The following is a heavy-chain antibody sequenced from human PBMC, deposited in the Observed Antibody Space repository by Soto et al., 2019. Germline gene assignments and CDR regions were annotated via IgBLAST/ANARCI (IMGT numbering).Heavy chain of an antibody. CDR3: ARRGPGTYFDY. D-gene: IGHD6-13*01. Sequence: PGGSLRHSCAASGVTFISYAMSWVRQAPGKGLEWVSVISGSGDSTYYADSVKGRFTISRDNSKNTLYLQMNSLRAEDTAVYYCARRGPGTYFDYWGQGTLVTVSS. CDR2: ISGSGDST. V-gene: IGHV3-23*01. CDR1: GVTFISYA. J-gene: IGHJ4*02.